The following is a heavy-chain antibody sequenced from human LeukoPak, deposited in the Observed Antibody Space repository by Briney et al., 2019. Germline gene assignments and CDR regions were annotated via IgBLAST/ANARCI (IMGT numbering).Heavy chain of an antibody. J-gene: IGHJ4*02. CDR1: GFTFKNHE. CDR2: ISSSGGTI. V-gene: IGHV3-48*03. CDR3: AREALGFDY. D-gene: IGHD3-16*01. Sequence: GGSLRLSCAASGFTFKNHEMNWVRQAPGKGLEWLSYISSSGGTIYYADSVKGRFTISRDNAKNSLYLQMNGLRAEDTAVYYCAREALGFDYWGQGTLVTVSS.